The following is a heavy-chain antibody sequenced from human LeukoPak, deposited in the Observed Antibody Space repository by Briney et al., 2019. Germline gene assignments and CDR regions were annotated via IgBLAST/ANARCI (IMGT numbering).Heavy chain of an antibody. CDR3: ARDLLTYSGSYPVY. V-gene: IGHV3-74*01. CDR2: IKSDGSNR. D-gene: IGHD1-26*01. J-gene: IGHJ4*02. Sequence: GGSLRLSRAASGFTFSSYWMHWVRQVPGKGLVWVSRIKSDGSNRGYADSVKGRFTISRDNAKNTLFLQMSSLRADDTAVYYCARDLLTYSGSYPVYWGQGTLVTVSS. CDR1: GFTFSSYW.